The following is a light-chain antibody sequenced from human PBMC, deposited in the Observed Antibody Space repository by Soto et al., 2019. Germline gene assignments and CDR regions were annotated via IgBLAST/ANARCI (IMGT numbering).Light chain of an antibody. V-gene: IGKV1-39*01. J-gene: IGKJ5*01. Sequence: DIQMTQSPSSLSASVGDRVTITCRASQSISSYLNWYQQKPGKAPNLLIFGASTLQSGVPSRFSGSGSGTDFTLTISSLQPEDVATYFCQQSHSTPPAFGQGTRLEIK. CDR1: QSISSY. CDR3: QQSHSTPPA. CDR2: GAS.